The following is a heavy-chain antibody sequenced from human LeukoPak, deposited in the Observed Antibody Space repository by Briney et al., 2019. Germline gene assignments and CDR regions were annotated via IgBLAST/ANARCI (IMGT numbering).Heavy chain of an antibody. CDR3: AGFRLSLNWFDP. J-gene: IGHJ5*02. D-gene: IGHD2/OR15-2a*01. CDR1: GGSISGGGYY. V-gene: IGHV4-31*03. Sequence: SQTLSLTCTVSGGSISGGGYYWNWIRQHPGKGLEWIGYIYYSGSTYYNPSLKSRVTISVDTSKNQFSLKLSSVTAADTAVYYCAGFRLSLNWFDPWGREPWSPSPQ. CDR2: IYYSGST.